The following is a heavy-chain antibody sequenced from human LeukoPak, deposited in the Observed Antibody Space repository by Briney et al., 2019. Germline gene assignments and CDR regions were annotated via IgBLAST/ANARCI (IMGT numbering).Heavy chain of an antibody. V-gene: IGHV3-53*01. J-gene: IGHJ4*02. CDR1: GLTVSSDY. D-gene: IGHD3-10*01. CDR3: ARDPYNSGSSYFDY. CDR2: IYSGGST. Sequence: GGSLRLSCAVSGLTVSSDYMSWVRQAPGKGLEWVSAIYSGGSTFYADSVKGRFTISRDNSKNTLYLQMNSLRAEDTAVYYCARDPYNSGSSYFDYWGQGTLVTVSS.